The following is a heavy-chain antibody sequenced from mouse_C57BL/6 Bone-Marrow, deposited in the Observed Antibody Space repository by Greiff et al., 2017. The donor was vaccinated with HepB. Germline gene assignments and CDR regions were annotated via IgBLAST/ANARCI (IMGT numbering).Heavy chain of an antibody. Sequence: EVKLEESGEGLVKPGGSLKLSCAASGFTFSSYAMSWVRQTPEKRLEWVAYISSGGDYIYYADTVKGRFTISRDNARNTLYLQMSSLKSEDTAMYYYTRGGSTFDYEGQGTTLTVSS. CDR1: GFTFSSYA. CDR3: TRGGSTFDY. CDR2: ISSGGDYI. J-gene: IGHJ2*01. D-gene: IGHD5-1*01. V-gene: IGHV5-9-1*02.